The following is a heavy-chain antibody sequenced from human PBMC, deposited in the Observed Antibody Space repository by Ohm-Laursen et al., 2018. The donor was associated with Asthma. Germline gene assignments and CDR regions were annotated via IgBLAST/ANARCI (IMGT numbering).Heavy chain of an antibody. CDR1: GGSISSGDYY. V-gene: IGHV4-30-4*08. Sequence: TLSLTCPVSGGSISSGDYYWTWIRQPPGKGLEWIGYIYHSGSAYYRPSLKSRGTLSIDTSKNQFSLKLTSVTAPDTAAYYCARAREPPYYYFDYWGQGTLVTVSS. CDR2: IYHSGSA. J-gene: IGHJ4*02. D-gene: IGHD1-14*01. CDR3: ARAREPPYYYFDY.